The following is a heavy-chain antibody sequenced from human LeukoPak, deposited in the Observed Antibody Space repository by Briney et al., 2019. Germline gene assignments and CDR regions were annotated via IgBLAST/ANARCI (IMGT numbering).Heavy chain of an antibody. J-gene: IGHJ3*02. CDR3: ARYPSRLGAFDI. Sequence: GGSLRLSCAASGFTFSGYWMSWVRQAPGKGLEWVAVISYDGSNKYYADSVKGRFTISRDNSKNTLYLQMNSLRAEDTAVYYCARYPSRLGAFDIWGQGTMVTVSS. CDR1: GFTFSGYW. CDR2: ISYDGSNK. D-gene: IGHD2-2*01. V-gene: IGHV3-30-3*01.